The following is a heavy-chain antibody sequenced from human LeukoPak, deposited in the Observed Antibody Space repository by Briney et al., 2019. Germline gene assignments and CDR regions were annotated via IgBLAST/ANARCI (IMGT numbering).Heavy chain of an antibody. Sequence: ASVKVSCMASGYTFTGYYMHWVRQAPGQGREWVGWINPNSGGTNYTQKFQGRVTMTRDTSISTAYMELSRLRSDDTAVYYCARVYIWESYRPGADAFDIWGQGTMVTVSS. CDR1: GYTFTGYY. J-gene: IGHJ3*02. CDR2: INPNSGGT. V-gene: IGHV1-2*02. CDR3: ARVYIWESYRPGADAFDI. D-gene: IGHD1-26*01.